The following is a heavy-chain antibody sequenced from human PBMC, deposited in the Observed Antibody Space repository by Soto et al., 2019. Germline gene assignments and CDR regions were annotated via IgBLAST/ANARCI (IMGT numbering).Heavy chain of an antibody. CDR1: GYSFTSYW. CDR2: IYPGDSDT. Sequence: GESLKISCKGSGYSFTSYWIGWVRQMPGKGLEWMGIIYPGDSDTRYSPSFQGQVTISADKSISTAYLQWSSLKASDTAMYYCARLGWIAARPADAFDIWGQGTMVTVSS. J-gene: IGHJ3*02. D-gene: IGHD6-6*01. V-gene: IGHV5-51*01. CDR3: ARLGWIAARPADAFDI.